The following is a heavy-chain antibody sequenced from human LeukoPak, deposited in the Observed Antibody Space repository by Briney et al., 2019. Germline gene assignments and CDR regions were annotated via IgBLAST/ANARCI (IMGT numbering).Heavy chain of an antibody. CDR2: IYYSGST. J-gene: IGHJ5*02. Sequence: SETLSLTCTVSGGSISSYYWSWIRQPPGKGLDWIGYIYYSGSTNYNPSLKSRVTISVDTSKNQFSLKLSSVTAADTAVYYCARVFYYDSSGYSHNWFDPWGQGTLVTVSS. CDR1: GGSISSYY. V-gene: IGHV4-59*01. CDR3: ARVFYYDSSGYSHNWFDP. D-gene: IGHD3-22*01.